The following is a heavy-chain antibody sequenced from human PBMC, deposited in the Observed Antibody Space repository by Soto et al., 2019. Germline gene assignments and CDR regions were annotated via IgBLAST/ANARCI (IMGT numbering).Heavy chain of an antibody. J-gene: IGHJ6*02. CDR1: GFTFSSYA. CDR3: ARDRTPEYDYVWGSYRPDYYYYGMDV. CDR2: ISYDGSNK. Sequence: GGSLRLSCAASGFTFSSYAMHWVRQAPGKGLEWVAVISYDGSNKYYADSVKGRFTISRDNSKNTLYLQMNSLRAEDTAVYYCARDRTPEYDYVWGSYRPDYYYYGMDVWGQGTTVTVSS. V-gene: IGHV3-30-3*01. D-gene: IGHD3-16*02.